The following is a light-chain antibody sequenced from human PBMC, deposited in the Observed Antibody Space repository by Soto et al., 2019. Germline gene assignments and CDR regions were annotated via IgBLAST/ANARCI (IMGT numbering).Light chain of an antibody. V-gene: IGLV1-40*01. CDR3: PSYDSSLSGSEV. J-gene: IGLJ2*01. Sequence: QSVLTQPPSVSGAPGQRVTISCTGSSSNIGAGYDVHWYQQLPGTAPKLLIYGNSNRPSGVPDRFSGSKYGTSASLAITGLQAEDEADDYGPSYDSSLSGSEVFGGGTKLTVL. CDR2: GNS. CDR1: SSNIGAGYD.